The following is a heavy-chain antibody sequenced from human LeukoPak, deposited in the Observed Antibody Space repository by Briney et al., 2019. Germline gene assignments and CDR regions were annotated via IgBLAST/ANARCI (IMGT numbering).Heavy chain of an antibody. V-gene: IGHV3-13*01. Sequence: GGSLRLSCAASGFTYSNYDMHWVRQGPGGGLEWVSAIGIADDTHYADSVKGRFTISRDNSKKMLYLQMNSLRVDDTAIYYCARDLYYDSAGYFPYWGLGTLVTVSS. CDR2: IGIADDT. J-gene: IGHJ4*02. D-gene: IGHD3-22*01. CDR1: GFTYSNYD. CDR3: ARDLYYDSAGYFPY.